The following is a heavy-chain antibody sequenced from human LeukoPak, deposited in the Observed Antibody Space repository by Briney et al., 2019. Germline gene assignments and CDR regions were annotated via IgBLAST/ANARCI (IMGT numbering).Heavy chain of an antibody. J-gene: IGHJ4*02. Sequence: ASVKVSCKASGGTFSSYAISWVRQAPGQGLEWMGGIIPIFGTANYAQKFQGRVTMTEDTSTDTAYMELSSLRSEDTAVYYCATDILGGSGSPEGYWGQGTLVTVSS. CDR2: IIPIFGTA. V-gene: IGHV1-69*06. CDR3: ATDILGGSGSPEGY. CDR1: GGTFSSYA. D-gene: IGHD1-26*01.